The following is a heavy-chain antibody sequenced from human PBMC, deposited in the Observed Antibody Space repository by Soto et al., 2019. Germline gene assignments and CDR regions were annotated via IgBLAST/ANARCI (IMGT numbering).Heavy chain of an antibody. D-gene: IGHD4-4*01. Sequence: SETLSLTCAVSGGSSRQSSYFWGWIRQPPGKGLEWIASVYYSGTPYYNPSLKSRVTISVDTSKNQFSLKLSSVTAADTAVYYCARVTTVTTSFDYWGQGTLVT. CDR1: GGSSRQSSYF. CDR3: ARVTTVTTSFDY. CDR2: VYYSGTP. V-gene: IGHV4-39*07. J-gene: IGHJ4*02.